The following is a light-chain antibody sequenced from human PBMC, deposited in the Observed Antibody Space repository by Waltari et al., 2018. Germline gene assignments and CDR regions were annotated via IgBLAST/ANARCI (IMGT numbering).Light chain of an antibody. V-gene: IGLV2-8*01. J-gene: IGLJ2*01. Sequence: QSALTQPPSASGSPGQSVTISCTGTSSAVGGYSYVSWYQQHPGKAPKPMIYEVSKRPSGVPDRFSGSKSGNTASLTVSGLQAEDEADYYCNSYGGTNNYVIFGGGTKLTVL. CDR3: NSYGGTNNYVI. CDR1: SSAVGGYSY. CDR2: EVS.